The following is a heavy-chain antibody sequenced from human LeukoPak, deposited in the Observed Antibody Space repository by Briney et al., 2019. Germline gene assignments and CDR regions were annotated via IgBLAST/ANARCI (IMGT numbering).Heavy chain of an antibody. CDR3: AKSAYSSGWYVDY. V-gene: IGHV3-33*06. Sequence: GGSLRLSXAASGFTFSSYGMHWVRQAPGKGLEWVAVIWYDGSNKYYADSVKGRFTISRDNSKNTLYLQMNSLRAEDTAVYYCAKSAYSSGWYVDYWGQGTLVTVSS. J-gene: IGHJ4*02. CDR2: IWYDGSNK. D-gene: IGHD6-19*01. CDR1: GFTFSSYG.